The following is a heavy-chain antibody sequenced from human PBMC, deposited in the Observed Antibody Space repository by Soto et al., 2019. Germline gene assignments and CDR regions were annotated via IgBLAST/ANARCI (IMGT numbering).Heavy chain of an antibody. Sequence: QVTLKESGPVLVNPTETLTLTCTVSGFSLSNVRMCVTWIRQPPGKALEWLAHIFSNDEKFSSKSLKSRLTITTDNSKNHVVLTMTNTDPVDTATYYGARIRFGGGVGWFVPWGQGTPVTVSS. J-gene: IGHJ5*02. D-gene: IGHD3-16*01. V-gene: IGHV2-26*01. CDR2: IFSNDEK. CDR3: ARIRFGGGVGWFVP. CDR1: GFSLSNVRMC.